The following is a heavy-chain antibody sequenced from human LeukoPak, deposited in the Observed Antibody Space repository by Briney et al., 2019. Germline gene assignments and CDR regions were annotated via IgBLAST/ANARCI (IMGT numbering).Heavy chain of an antibody. CDR1: GYTLTELS. V-gene: IGHV1-24*01. J-gene: IGHJ4*02. Sequence: ASVTVSCKVSGYTLTELSMHWVRQAPGKGLEWRGGFDPEDGETIYAQKFQGRVTMTEDTSTDTAYMELSSLRSEDTAVYYCATAAGMATISFDYWGQGTLVTVSS. CDR3: ATAAGMATISFDY. D-gene: IGHD5-24*01. CDR2: FDPEDGET.